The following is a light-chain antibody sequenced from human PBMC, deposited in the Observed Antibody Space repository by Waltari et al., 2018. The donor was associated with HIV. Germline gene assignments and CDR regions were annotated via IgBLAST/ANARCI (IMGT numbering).Light chain of an antibody. J-gene: IGLJ3*02. CDR2: DVS. V-gene: IGLV2-14*01. Sequence: QSALTQPASVSGSPGQSITISCTGTSSDVGGYNYVSWYQQHPGKAPKLRIDDVSNRPAGVSNRFSGSKSGNTASLTISGLRAEDEADYYCSSYTSSSTWVFGGWTKLTVL. CDR3: SSYTSSSTWV. CDR1: SSDVGGYNY.